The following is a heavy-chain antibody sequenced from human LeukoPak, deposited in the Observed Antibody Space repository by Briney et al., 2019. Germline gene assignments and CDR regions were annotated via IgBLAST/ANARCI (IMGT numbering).Heavy chain of an antibody. V-gene: IGHV4-59*01. CDR2: IYYSGST. CDR3: ARGGSWPAEAFDI. Sequence: SETLSLTCTVSGGSISSYYWSWIRQPPGKGLEWIGYIYYSGSTNYNPSLKSRVTISVDTSKNQSSLKLSSVTAADTAVYYCARGGSWPAEAFDIWGQGTMVTVSS. CDR1: GGSISSYY. J-gene: IGHJ3*02.